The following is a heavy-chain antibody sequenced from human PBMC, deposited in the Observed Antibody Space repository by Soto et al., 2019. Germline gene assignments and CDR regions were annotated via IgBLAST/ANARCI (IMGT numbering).Heavy chain of an antibody. CDR1: GGSISSSSYY. CDR2: IYYSGST. CDR3: ARHRARNWFDP. V-gene: IGHV4-39*01. Sequence: QLQLQESGPGLVKPSETLSLTCIVSGGSISSSSYYWGWIRQPPGKGLEWIGSIYYSGSTYYNPSLKSRVTISVDTSKNQFSLKLSSVTAADTAVFYCARHRARNWFDPWGQGTPVTVSS. J-gene: IGHJ5*02. D-gene: IGHD6-6*01.